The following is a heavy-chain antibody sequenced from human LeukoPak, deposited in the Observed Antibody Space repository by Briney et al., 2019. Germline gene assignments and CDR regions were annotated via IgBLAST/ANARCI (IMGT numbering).Heavy chain of an antibody. J-gene: IGHJ4*02. CDR2: IYYSGST. CDR1: GGSIRSSNYY. V-gene: IGHV4-39*01. CDR3: ARLLAGQQPGIY. Sequence: SETLSLTCTVSGGSIRSSNYYWGWIRQPPGKGLVWIGSIYYSGSTYYNPSLKSRVTISVDTSKNQFSLKLISVTAADRAAYYCARLLAGQQPGIYWGQGTLVIVSS. D-gene: IGHD6-13*01.